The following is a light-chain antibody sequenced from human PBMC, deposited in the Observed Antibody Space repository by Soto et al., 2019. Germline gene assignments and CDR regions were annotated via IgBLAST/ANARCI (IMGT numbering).Light chain of an antibody. CDR1: QGISSY. CDR3: QQLNNYPPT. Sequence: SFLSASIGDRVTITCRASQGISSYLAWYQQKPGKAPNLLIYASSTLQSGVPSRFSGSGSGTEFTLTISSLQPEDFATYYCQQLNNYPPTFGHGIRLETK. J-gene: IGKJ5*01. CDR2: ASS. V-gene: IGKV1-9*01.